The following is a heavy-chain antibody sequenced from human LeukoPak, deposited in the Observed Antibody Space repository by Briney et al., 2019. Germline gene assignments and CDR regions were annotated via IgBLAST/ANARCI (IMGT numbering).Heavy chain of an antibody. D-gene: IGHD3-10*01. J-gene: IGHJ5*02. CDR2: IRYDGSNK. V-gene: IGHV3-30*02. CDR3: AKDFRVTMVRGVPSFDP. CDR1: GFTFSSYG. Sequence: GGSLRLSCAASGFTFSSYGMHWVRQAPGKGLEWVAFIRYDGSNKYYADSVKGRFTISRDNSKNTLYLQMNSLRAEDTAVYYCAKDFRVTMVRGVPSFDPWGQGTLVTVSS.